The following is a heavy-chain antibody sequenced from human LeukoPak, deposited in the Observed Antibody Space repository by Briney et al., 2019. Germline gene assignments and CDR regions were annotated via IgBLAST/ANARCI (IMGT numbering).Heavy chain of an antibody. CDR1: GGTFSSYA. D-gene: IGHD6-13*01. CDR3: ARPGASSPGNWFAS. CDR2: IIPIFGTA. V-gene: IGHV1-69*13. J-gene: IGHJ5*01. Sequence: SVKVSCKASGGTFSSYAISWVRQAPGQGLEWMGGIIPIFGTANYAQKFQGRVAITADESTSTAYMELSSLRSEDTAVYYCARPGASSPGNWFASWGQGSLVTVSS.